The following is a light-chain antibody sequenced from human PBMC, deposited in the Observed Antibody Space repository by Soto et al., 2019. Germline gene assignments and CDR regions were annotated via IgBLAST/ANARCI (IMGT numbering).Light chain of an antibody. V-gene: IGKV3-11*01. CDR1: QSVVNY. CDR2: DAS. J-gene: IGKJ5*01. CDR3: QQRNFWPIT. Sequence: EIVLTQSPATLSLSPGERATLSCRASQSVVNYLAWYEQKPGQAPRLLIYDASNRAAGIPARFSGSGSGTDFTLTISSLVPEDFAVYSSQQRNFWPITFGQGTRLE.